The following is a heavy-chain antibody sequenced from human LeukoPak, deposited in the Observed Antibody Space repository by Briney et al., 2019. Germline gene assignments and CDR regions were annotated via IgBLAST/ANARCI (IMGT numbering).Heavy chain of an antibody. J-gene: IGHJ4*02. D-gene: IGHD3-9*01. CDR3: ARGVGYYDILTGQLPQDY. V-gene: IGHV1-3*01. CDR2: INAGNGNT. CDR1: GYTFTSYA. Sequence: ASVKVSCKASGYTFTSYAMHWVRQAPGQRLEWMGWINAGNGNTKYSQKFQGRVTITRDTSASTAYMELSSLRSEDTAVYYCARGVGYYDILTGQLPQDYWGQGTLVTVSS.